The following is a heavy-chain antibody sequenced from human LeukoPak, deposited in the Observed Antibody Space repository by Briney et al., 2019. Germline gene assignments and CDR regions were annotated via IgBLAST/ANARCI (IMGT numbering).Heavy chain of an antibody. V-gene: IGHV3-9*01. Sequence: GGSLRLSCAASGFTFDDYAMHWVRHAPGKGLEWVSGISWNSGSIGYADSVKGRFTISRDNAKNSLYLQMNSLRAEDTALYYCAKDIGPIQRSSGWYFVNWGQGTMVTVSS. D-gene: IGHD6-19*01. CDR2: ISWNSGSI. J-gene: IGHJ3*01. CDR3: AKDIGPIQRSSGWYFVN. CDR1: GFTFDDYA.